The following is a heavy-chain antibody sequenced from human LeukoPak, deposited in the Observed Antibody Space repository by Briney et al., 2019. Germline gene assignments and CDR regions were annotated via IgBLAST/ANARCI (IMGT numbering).Heavy chain of an antibody. J-gene: IGHJ4*02. CDR3: ARQAIVGASNPRHFDY. D-gene: IGHD1-26*01. CDR1: GYSFSSYW. V-gene: IGHV5-51*01. Sequence: GESLKISCKGSGYSFSSYWIGWVRQMPGKGLEWMGIIYPGDSDSRYSPSFQGQVTISVDKSISTAYLQWTSLKASDTAIYYCARQAIVGASNPRHFDYWGQGTLVTVSS. CDR2: IYPGDSDS.